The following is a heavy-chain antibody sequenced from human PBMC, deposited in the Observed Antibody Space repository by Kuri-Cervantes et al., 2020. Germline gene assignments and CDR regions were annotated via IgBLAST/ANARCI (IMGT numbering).Heavy chain of an antibody. CDR1: DGSVSGYY. Sequence: SETLSLTCAVFDGSVSGYYFSWVRQPPGKGLEWIGEISHSGSDKFNPSLKSRVTISVDTSKNQFSLKLSSVTAADTAVYYCARDFIIRDYGDYGGWFDLWGQGTLVTVSS. J-gene: IGHJ5*02. CDR3: ARDFIIRDYGDYGGWFDL. D-gene: IGHD4-17*01. V-gene: IGHV4-34*01. CDR2: ISHSGSD.